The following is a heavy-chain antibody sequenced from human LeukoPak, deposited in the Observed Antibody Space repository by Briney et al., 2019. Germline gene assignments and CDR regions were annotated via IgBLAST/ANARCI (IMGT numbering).Heavy chain of an antibody. CDR2: ISAYNGNT. CDR1: GYTFTSYG. CDR3: ARGTMVRGVSPDFDY. J-gene: IGHJ4*02. D-gene: IGHD3-10*01. Sequence: GASVKVSCKASGYTFTSYGISWVRQAPGQGLEWMGWISAYNGNTNYAQKLQGRVTMTTDTSTSTAYMELRSLRSDDTAVYYCARGTMVRGVSPDFDYWGQGTLVTVS. V-gene: IGHV1-18*04.